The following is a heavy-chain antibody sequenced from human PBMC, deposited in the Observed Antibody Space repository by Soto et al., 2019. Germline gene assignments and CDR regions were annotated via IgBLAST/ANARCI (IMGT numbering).Heavy chain of an antibody. D-gene: IGHD2-21*01. Sequence: LSLTCTVSGGSISGSYWSWIRQTPGMVLEWVGYIHYSGSTNYNPSLKSRVTMSVDSAKNQFSLQLSSVTAADTAVYFCTKYRRTDAEAYSFDYWGQGAMVTVSS. V-gene: IGHV4-59*01. J-gene: IGHJ4*02. CDR2: IHYSGST. CDR1: GGSISGSY. CDR3: TKYRRTDAEAYSFDY.